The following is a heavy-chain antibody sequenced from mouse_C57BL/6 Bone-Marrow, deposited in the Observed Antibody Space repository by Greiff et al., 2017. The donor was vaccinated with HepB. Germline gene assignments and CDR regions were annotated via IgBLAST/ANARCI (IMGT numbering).Heavy chain of an antibody. Sequence: QVQLQQSGAELARPGASVKLSCKASGYTFTSYGISWVKQRTGQGLEWIGEIYPRSGNTYYNEKFKGKATLTADKSSSTAYMELRSLTSEDSAVYFCASIMSTVVDRFAYWGQGTLVTVSA. J-gene: IGHJ3*01. V-gene: IGHV1-81*01. CDR1: GYTFTSYG. CDR2: IYPRSGNT. D-gene: IGHD1-1*01. CDR3: ASIMSTVVDRFAY.